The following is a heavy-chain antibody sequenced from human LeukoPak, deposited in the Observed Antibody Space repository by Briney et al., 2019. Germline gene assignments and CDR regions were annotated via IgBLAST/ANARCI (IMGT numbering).Heavy chain of an antibody. V-gene: IGHV4-59*01. Sequence: SETLSLTCTVSGGSISSYYWSWIRQPSGKGLEWIGYIYYSGSTNYNPSLKSRVTVSVDTSKNQFSLKLSSVTAADTAVYYCARSTLSSSYDYWGQGTLVTVSS. CDR1: GGSISSYY. CDR3: ARSTLSSSYDY. D-gene: IGHD6-6*01. CDR2: IYYSGST. J-gene: IGHJ4*02.